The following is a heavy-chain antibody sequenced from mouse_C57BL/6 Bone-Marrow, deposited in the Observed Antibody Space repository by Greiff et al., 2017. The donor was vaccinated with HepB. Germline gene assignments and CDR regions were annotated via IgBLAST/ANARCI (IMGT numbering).Heavy chain of an antibody. Sequence: VQLQQSGTELVKPGASVKLSCKASGYTFTSYWMHWVKQRPGQGLEWIGNINPSNGGTNYNEKFKSKATLTVDKSASTAYMQLSSLTSEDSAVYYCARGTRAYYSNYPAWFAYWGQGTLVTVSA. J-gene: IGHJ3*01. CDR2: INPSNGGT. CDR1: GYTFTSYW. CDR3: ARGTRAYYSNYPAWFAY. D-gene: IGHD2-5*01. V-gene: IGHV1-53*01.